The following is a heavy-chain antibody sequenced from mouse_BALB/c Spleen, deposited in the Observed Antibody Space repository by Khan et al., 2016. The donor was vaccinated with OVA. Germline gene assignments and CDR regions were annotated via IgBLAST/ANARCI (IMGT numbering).Heavy chain of an antibody. D-gene: IGHD1-1*01. CDR2: ISGDSSTI. CDR1: GFTFSSYG. Sequence: EVELVESGGGLVQPGGSRKLSCAASGFTFSSYGMHWVRQAPEKGLEWVAYISGDSSTIYYTDTVKGRFTLSRDNPKNTLSLQMTSLMSEDTAMYYCATSYYNGYYIDYWGPGTTLTVSS. J-gene: IGHJ2*01. CDR3: ATSYYNGYYIDY. V-gene: IGHV5-17*02.